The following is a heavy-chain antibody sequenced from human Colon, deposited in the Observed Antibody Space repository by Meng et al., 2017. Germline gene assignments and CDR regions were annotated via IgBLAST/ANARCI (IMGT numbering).Heavy chain of an antibody. Sequence: HVELQAPGPGLVKPSETLSLTCAVSGGSNSRSDWWSWVRQPPGKGLEWIGETSHSGSTNYSPSLKSRVTISLDKSKNQLSLKLNSVTAADTAVYYCASSDYYRSDYWGQGTLVTGSS. V-gene: IGHV4-4*02. CDR3: ASSDYYRSDY. J-gene: IGHJ4*02. D-gene: IGHD3-22*01. CDR2: TSHSGST. CDR1: GGSNSRSDW.